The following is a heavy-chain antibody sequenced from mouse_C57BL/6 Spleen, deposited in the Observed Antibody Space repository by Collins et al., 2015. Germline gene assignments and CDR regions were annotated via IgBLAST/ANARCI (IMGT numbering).Heavy chain of an antibody. J-gene: IGHJ4*01. V-gene: IGHV1-18*01. D-gene: IGHD2-3*01. CDR2: INPYNGAT. CDR1: GYSFTDYY. CDR3: ARSPDGYFYAMDY. Sequence: EVHLQQSGPELVKPGASVKISCKASGYSFTDYYMHWVKQSHVKSLEWIGRINPYNGATTYNQNFKDKASLTVDESSSTAYMELHSLTSEDSSVYYCARSPDGYFYAMDYWVKEPQSPSPQ.